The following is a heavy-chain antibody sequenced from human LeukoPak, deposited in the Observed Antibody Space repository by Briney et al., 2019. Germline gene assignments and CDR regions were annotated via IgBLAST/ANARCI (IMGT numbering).Heavy chain of an antibody. Sequence: SQTLSLTCAVSGGSISSGGYSWSWIRQPPGKGLEWIGYIYHSGSTYYNPSLKSRVTISVDRSKNQFSLKLSSVTAADTAVYYCARDHLTGDYFDYWGQGTLVTVSS. V-gene: IGHV4-30-2*01. CDR2: IYHSGST. CDR3: ARDHLTGDYFDY. CDR1: GGSISSGGYS. D-gene: IGHD7-27*01. J-gene: IGHJ4*02.